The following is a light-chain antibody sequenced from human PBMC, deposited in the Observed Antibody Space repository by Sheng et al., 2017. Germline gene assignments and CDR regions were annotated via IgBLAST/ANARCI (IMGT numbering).Light chain of an antibody. V-gene: IGLV3-21*02. J-gene: IGLJ1*01. CDR2: DDS. CDR3: QVWDFTSDQYV. CDR1: NIGSRS. Sequence: SYVVTQPPSVSVAPGQTARITCGGDNIGSRSVHWYQQKSGQAPVLVVYDDSDRPSGIPERFSGSNSANTATLTISRVEAGDEADYYCQVWDFTSDQYVFGTGTKVTVL.